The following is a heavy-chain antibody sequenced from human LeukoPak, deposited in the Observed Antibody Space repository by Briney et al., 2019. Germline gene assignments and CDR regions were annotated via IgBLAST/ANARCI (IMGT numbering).Heavy chain of an antibody. V-gene: IGHV4-59*01. Sequence: SETLSLTCTVSGGSISSYYWSWIRQPPGKGLEWIGYIYYSGSTNYNPSLKSRVTISVDTSKNQFSLKLSSVTAADTAVYYCASSSSRPSTYYFDYWGQGTLVTVSS. CDR2: IYYSGST. CDR3: ASSSSRPSTYYFDY. J-gene: IGHJ4*02. D-gene: IGHD6-13*01. CDR1: GGSISSYY.